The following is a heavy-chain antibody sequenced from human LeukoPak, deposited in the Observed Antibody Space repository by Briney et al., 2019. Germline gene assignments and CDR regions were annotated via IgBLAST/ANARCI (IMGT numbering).Heavy chain of an antibody. CDR2: INPNSGGT. CDR3: ATEPLSSYSSGKPFDY. CDR1: GYTFTGYY. Sequence: GASVKVSCKASGYTFTGYYMHWVRQAPGQGLEWMGWINPNSGGTNYAQKFQGRVTMTRDTSISTAYMELSRLRSDDTAVYYCATEPLSSYSSGKPFDYWGQGTVVTVSS. J-gene: IGHJ4*02. V-gene: IGHV1-2*02. D-gene: IGHD3-10*01.